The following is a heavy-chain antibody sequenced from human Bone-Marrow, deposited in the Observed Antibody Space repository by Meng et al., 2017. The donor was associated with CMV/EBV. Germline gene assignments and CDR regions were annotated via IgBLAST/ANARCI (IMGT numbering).Heavy chain of an antibody. V-gene: IGHV3-21*01. D-gene: IGHD3-3*01. J-gene: IGHJ6*02. Sequence: GESLKISCAASGFTFSSYSMNWVRQAPGKGLEWVSSISSSSSNIYYADSVKGRFTISRDNAKNSLYLQMNSLRAEDTAVYYCARDRYDFWSGYYRPYYYGMDVWGQGTTVTVSS. CDR1: GFTFSSYS. CDR2: ISSSSSNI. CDR3: ARDRYDFWSGYYRPYYYGMDV.